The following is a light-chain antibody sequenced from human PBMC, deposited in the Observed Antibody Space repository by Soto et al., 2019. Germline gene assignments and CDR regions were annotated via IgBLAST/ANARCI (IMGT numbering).Light chain of an antibody. CDR2: EVS. Sequence: QSALTQPPSASGSPGQSVTISCTGTSSEVGGYNYVSWYQQHPGKAPKLMIYEVSKRPSGVPDRFSGSKSGNTASLTVSGLQAEDEADYYCSSYAGSNNVVFGGGTKLTVL. J-gene: IGLJ2*01. CDR3: SSYAGSNNVV. V-gene: IGLV2-8*01. CDR1: SSEVGGYNY.